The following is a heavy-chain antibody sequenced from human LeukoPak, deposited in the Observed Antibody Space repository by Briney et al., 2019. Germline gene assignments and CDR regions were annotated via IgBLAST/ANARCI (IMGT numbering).Heavy chain of an antibody. V-gene: IGHV4-39*01. Sequence: PSETLSLTCAVYGGSFSGYYWGWIRQPPGKGLEWIGSIYYSGSTYYNPPLRSRVTISVDTSKNQFSLKLSSVTAADTAVYYCGRYNYGDYANWFDPWGQGTLVTVSS. CDR1: GGSFSGYY. J-gene: IGHJ5*02. CDR3: GRYNYGDYANWFDP. CDR2: IYYSGST. D-gene: IGHD4-17*01.